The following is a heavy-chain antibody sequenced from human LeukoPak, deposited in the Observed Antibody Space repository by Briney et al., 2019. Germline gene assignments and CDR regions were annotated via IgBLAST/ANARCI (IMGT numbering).Heavy chain of an antibody. V-gene: IGHV4-4*07. CDR2: IYASGST. Sequence: SETLFLTCTVPGGSITNYYWSWIRQPAGKGLEWIERIYASGSTNYNPSLKSRVTMSVDTSKNQFSLKLSSVTAADTAVYYCARLSRAYYNNFDYWGQGNLVTVSS. CDR1: GGSITNYY. D-gene: IGHD3-10*01. CDR3: ARLSRAYYNNFDY. J-gene: IGHJ4*02.